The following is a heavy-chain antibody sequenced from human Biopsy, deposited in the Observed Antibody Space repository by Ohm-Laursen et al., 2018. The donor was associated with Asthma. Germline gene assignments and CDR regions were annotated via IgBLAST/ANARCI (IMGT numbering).Heavy chain of an antibody. D-gene: IGHD6-19*01. CDR1: GFTFGDYW. CDR3: ARGDSSGWSHYYFDY. Sequence: SLRLSCAASGFTFGDYWMSWVRQVPGKGLEWVSVIYSGGTSHTADSVRGRFTISRDYSKNTLYLQMHSLRVEDTAVYYCARGDSSGWSHYYFDYWGQGTLVTVSS. CDR2: IYSGGTS. V-gene: IGHV3-53*01. J-gene: IGHJ4*02.